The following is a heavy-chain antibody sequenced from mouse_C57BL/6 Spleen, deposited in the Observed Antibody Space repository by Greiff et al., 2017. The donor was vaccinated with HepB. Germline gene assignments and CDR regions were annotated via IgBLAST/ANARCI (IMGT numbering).Heavy chain of an antibody. CDR2: IYPGSGNT. V-gene: IGHV1-66*01. CDR1: GYSFTSYY. J-gene: IGHJ2*01. Sequence: VKLQESGPELVKPGASVKISCKASGYSFTSYYIHWVKQRPGQGLEWIGWIYPGSGNTKYNEKFKGKATLTADTSSSTAYMQLSSLTSEDSAVYYCADDYGSSGYWGQGTTLTVSS. D-gene: IGHD1-1*01. CDR3: ADDYGSSGY.